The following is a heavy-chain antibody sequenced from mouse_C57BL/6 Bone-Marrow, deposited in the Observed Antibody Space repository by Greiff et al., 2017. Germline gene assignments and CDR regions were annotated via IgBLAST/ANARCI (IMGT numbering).Heavy chain of an antibody. CDR3: ARCDGYHWYFDV. V-gene: IGHV1-7*01. D-gene: IGHD2-3*01. CDR1: GYTFTSYW. CDR2: INPSSGYT. J-gene: IGHJ1*03. Sequence: VQLQQSGAELAKPGASVKLSCKASGYTFTSYWMHWVKQRPGQGLEWIGYINPSSGYTEYNQKFKDKAILTADKSSSTAYMQRSSLTYEDSAVYYCARCDGYHWYFDVWGTGTTVTVSA.